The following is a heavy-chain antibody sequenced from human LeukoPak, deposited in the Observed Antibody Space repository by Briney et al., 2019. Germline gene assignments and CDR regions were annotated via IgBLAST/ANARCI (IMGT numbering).Heavy chain of an antibody. CDR1: GFTFSSYA. CDR3: AKGIWFGEHNFDY. D-gene: IGHD3-10*01. J-gene: IGHJ4*02. CDR2: ISYDGSNK. V-gene: IGHV3-30-3*01. Sequence: PGGSLSLSCAASGFTFSSYAMHWVRQAPGKGLEWVAVISYDGSNKYYADSVKGRFTISRDNSKNTLYLQMNSLRAEDTAVYYCAKGIWFGEHNFDYWGQGTLVTVSS.